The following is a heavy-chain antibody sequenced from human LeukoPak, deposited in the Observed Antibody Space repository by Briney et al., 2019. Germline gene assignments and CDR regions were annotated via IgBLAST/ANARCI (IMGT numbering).Heavy chain of an antibody. Sequence: SGGSLSLSCAVSGFTSRSSNRSGVGRAPGKGLEGVSFIYSRGKTYYTDSVKGRFTISRDNSKNTLYLQMSSLRAEDTAVYYCARRVTTGSYFDLWGRGTLVTVSS. D-gene: IGHD4-17*01. J-gene: IGHJ2*01. CDR1: GFTSRSSN. CDR2: IYSRGKT. V-gene: IGHV3-66*01. CDR3: ARRVTTGSYFDL.